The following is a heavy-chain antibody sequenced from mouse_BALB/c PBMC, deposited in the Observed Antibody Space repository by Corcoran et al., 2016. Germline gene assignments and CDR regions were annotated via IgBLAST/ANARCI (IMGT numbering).Heavy chain of an antibody. CDR2: IDPANGNT. CDR3: ARSPGSIAC. V-gene: IGHV14-3*02. J-gene: IGHJ3*01. Sequence: EVQLQQSGAELVKPGASVKLSCTASGFNIKDTYMHWVKQRPEQGLEWIGRIDPANGNTKYDPKFQGKATITADTSSNTAYLQLSSLTSEDTAVYYCARSPGSIACWGEGTLVIVSA. CDR1: GFNIKDTY. D-gene: IGHD1-1*01.